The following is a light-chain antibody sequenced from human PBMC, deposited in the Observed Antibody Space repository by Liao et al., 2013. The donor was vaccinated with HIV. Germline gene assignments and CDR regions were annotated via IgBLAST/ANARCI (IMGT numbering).Light chain of an antibody. J-gene: IGLJ3*02. CDR3: QVWDSDSDRPV. V-gene: IGLV3-21*04. CDR1: NIGRTT. CDR2: YDN. Sequence: SSVLTQPPSVSVAPGRRPGLPVGANNIGRTTVHWYQQKPGQAPVLVIYYDNDRPSGIPERFSGSNSGNTATLTINRVEAGDEADYFCQVWDSDSDRPVFGGGTKLTVL.